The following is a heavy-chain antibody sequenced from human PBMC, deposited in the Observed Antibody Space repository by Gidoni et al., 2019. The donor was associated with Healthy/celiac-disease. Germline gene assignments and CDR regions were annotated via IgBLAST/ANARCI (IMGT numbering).Heavy chain of an antibody. Sequence: EVQLVESGGGLVQPGGYLRLSCAASGFTFSSYDMHWVRQATGKGLEWVSAIGTAGDTYYPGSVKGRFTISRENAKNSLYLQMNSLRAGDTAVYYCARVLRSSEFDYWGQGTLVTVSS. J-gene: IGHJ4*02. CDR1: GFTFSSYD. CDR3: ARVLRSSEFDY. V-gene: IGHV3-13*01. CDR2: IGTAGDT. D-gene: IGHD6-6*01.